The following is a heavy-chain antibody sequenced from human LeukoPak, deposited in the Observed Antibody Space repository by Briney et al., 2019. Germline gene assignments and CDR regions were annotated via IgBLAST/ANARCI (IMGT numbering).Heavy chain of an antibody. CDR2: IYHSGST. Sequence: SETLSLTCTVSGGSISSGGYYWSWIRQPPGKGLEWIGYIYHSGSTYYNPSLKSRVTISVDRSKNQFSLKLSSVTAADTAVYYCARSDRDYFDYWGQGTLVTVSS. V-gene: IGHV4-30-2*01. CDR3: ARSDRDYFDY. J-gene: IGHJ4*02. D-gene: IGHD1-14*01. CDR1: GGSISSGGYY.